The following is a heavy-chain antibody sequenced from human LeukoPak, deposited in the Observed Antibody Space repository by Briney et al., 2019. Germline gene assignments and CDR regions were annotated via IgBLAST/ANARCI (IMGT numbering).Heavy chain of an antibody. CDR3: ASEDGHNPNLGFDY. CDR2: ISSNSDYK. V-gene: IGHV3-21*01. CDR1: GFSLSSYS. J-gene: IGHJ4*02. D-gene: IGHD5-24*01. Sequence: PGGSLRLSCVASGFSLSSYSMNWVRQAPGKGLEWVSSISSNSDYKYYADSVKGRFTISRDTSKNTLYLQMNSLRAEDTAVYYCASEDGHNPNLGFDYWGQGTLVTVSS.